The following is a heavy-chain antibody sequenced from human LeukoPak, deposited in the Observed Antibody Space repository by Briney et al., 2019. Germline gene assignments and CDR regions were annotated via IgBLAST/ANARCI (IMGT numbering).Heavy chain of an antibody. D-gene: IGHD3-3*01. CDR1: GFTFSSYG. J-gene: IGHJ4*02. CDR3: AKAGGVFGVVRHGDY. CDR2: IRYDGSNK. V-gene: IGHV3-30*02. Sequence: PGGSLRLSCAASGFTFSSYGMHWVRQAPGKGQEWVAFIRYDGSNKYYADSVKGRFTLPRDNSKNTLYLQMNSLRAEDTAVYYCAKAGGVFGVVRHGDYWGQGTLVTVSS.